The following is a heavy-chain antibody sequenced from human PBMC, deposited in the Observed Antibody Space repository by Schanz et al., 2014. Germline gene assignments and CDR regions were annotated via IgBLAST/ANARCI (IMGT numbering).Heavy chain of an antibody. J-gene: IGHJ3*02. D-gene: IGHD5-18*01. CDR1: GYTFTSDS. CDR2: INPSGGGT. CDR3: TRGGYSYALSAFDI. Sequence: QVQLVQSGAEVKKPGASVKVSCKASGYTFTSDSMHWVRQAPGQGLEWMGIINPSGGGTSYALRFQDRVTVTRDTSRSTVYMELSSLRSEDTAVYYCTRGGYSYALSAFDIWGQGTMVTVSS. V-gene: IGHV1-46*01.